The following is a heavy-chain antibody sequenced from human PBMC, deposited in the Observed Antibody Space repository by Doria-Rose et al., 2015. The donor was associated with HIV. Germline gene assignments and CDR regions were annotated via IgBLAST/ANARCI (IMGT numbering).Heavy chain of an antibody. D-gene: IGHD6-13*01. CDR2: IFSDDER. V-gene: IGHV2-26*01. Sequence: SGPVLVKPTETLTLTCTVSGVSLSSPGMGVSWIRQPPGKALEWLANIFSDDERSYKTSLKSRLTISRCTSKSQVVLTMTDMGPVDTATYYCARIKSSRWYHKYYFDFWGQGTLVIVSA. CDR3: ARIKSSRWYHKYYFDF. J-gene: IGHJ4*02. CDR1: GVSLSSPGMG.